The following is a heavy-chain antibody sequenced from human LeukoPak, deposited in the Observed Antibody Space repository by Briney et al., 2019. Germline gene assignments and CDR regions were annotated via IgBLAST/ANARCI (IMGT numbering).Heavy chain of an antibody. J-gene: IGHJ5*02. Sequence: ASVKVSCKASGYTFTSYYMHWVRQAPGQGLEWMGIINPSGGSTSYAQKFQGRVTMTRDTSTSTVYMELSSLRSEDTAVYYCAREIGYYYGSGSYYVFDPWGQGTLVTVSS. D-gene: IGHD3-10*01. V-gene: IGHV1-46*01. CDR2: INPSGGST. CDR1: GYTFTSYY. CDR3: AREIGYYYGSGSYYVFDP.